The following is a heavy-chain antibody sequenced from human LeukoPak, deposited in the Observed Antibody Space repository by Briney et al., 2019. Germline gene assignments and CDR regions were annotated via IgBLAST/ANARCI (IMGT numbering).Heavy chain of an antibody. J-gene: IGHJ6*03. CDR1: GGTFSSYA. Sequence: GASVKVSCKASGGTFSSYAISWVRQAPGQGLEWMGGIIPIFGTANYAQKFQGRVTITTDECTSTAYMELSRLRSEDTAVYYCSRNSVRYYYYYRDGLGKGTTVTVSS. D-gene: IGHD1-14*01. V-gene: IGHV1-69*05. CDR3: SRNSVRYYYYYRDG. CDR2: IIPIFGTA.